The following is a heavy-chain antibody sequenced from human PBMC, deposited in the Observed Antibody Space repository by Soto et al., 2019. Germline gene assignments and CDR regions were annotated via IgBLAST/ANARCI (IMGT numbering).Heavy chain of an antibody. CDR3: AREGYYSPSGTYSPPRFYGMDV. V-gene: IGHV1-18*01. Sequence: QAQLVQSGVEVKQAGASVKVSCKASGYTVSSYGISWARQAPGQGLEWMGWISAYNVNTQYAQKFQGRVFMTTDTATRTAYKERRGLRSDDTAVYFCAREGYYSPSGTYSPPRFYGMDVWRQGTTVTVSS. D-gene: IGHD3-10*01. CDR1: GYTVSSYG. J-gene: IGHJ6*02. CDR2: ISAYNVNT.